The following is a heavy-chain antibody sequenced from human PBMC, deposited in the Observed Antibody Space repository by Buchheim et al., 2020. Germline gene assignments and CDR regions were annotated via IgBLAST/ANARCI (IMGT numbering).Heavy chain of an antibody. V-gene: IGHV4-39*07. CDR2: IYYSGST. J-gene: IGHJ5*02. Sequence: QLQLQGSGPGLVKPSETLSLTCTVSGGSISSSSYYWGWIRQPPGKGLEWIGSIYYSGSTYYNPSLKSRVTISVDTSKNQFSLKLSSVTAADTAVYYCARVLSMVRGLTHWFDPWGQGTL. D-gene: IGHD3-10*01. CDR3: ARVLSMVRGLTHWFDP. CDR1: GGSISSSSYY.